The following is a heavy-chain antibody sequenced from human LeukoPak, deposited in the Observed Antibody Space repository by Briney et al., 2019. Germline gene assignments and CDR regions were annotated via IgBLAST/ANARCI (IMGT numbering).Heavy chain of an antibody. CDR2: IYPGDSDT. D-gene: IGHD2-2*01. Sequence: GESLKISCKGSGYSFTSYWIGWVRQMPGKGLEWMGIIYPGDSDTRYSSSFQGQVTISADKSISTAYLQWSSLKASDTAMYYCARLTGYCSSTSCYYYYYYYMDVWGKGTTVTVSS. CDR3: ARLTGYCSSTSCYYYYYYYMDV. V-gene: IGHV5-51*01. J-gene: IGHJ6*03. CDR1: GYSFTSYW.